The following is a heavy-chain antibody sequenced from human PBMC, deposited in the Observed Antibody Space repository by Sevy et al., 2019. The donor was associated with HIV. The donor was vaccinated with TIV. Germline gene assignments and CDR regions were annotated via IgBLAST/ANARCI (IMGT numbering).Heavy chain of an antibody. D-gene: IGHD6-13*01. CDR1: GFTFSSYA. Sequence: GGPLRLSCAASGFTFSSYAMSWVRQAPGKGLEWVSAISGSGGSTYYADSVKGRFTISRDNSKNTLYLQMNSLRAEDTAVYYCASSPAGTSFDYWGQGTLVTVSS. CDR3: ASSPAGTSFDY. J-gene: IGHJ4*02. V-gene: IGHV3-23*01. CDR2: ISGSGGST.